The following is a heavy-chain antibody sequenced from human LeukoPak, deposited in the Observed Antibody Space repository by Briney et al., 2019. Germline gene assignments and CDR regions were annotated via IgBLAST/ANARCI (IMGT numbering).Heavy chain of an antibody. CDR2: IYYSGST. J-gene: IGHJ4*02. CDR1: GGSISSGGYY. CDR3: ARGFCGFGELPTPTPSYFDY. V-gene: IGHV4-31*03. D-gene: IGHD3-10*01. Sequence: SETLSLTCTVSGGSISSGGYYWSWIRQHPGKGLEWIGYIYYSGSTYYNPSLKSRVTISVDTSKNQFSLKLSSVTAADTAVYYCARGFCGFGELPTPTPSYFDYWGQGTLVTVSS.